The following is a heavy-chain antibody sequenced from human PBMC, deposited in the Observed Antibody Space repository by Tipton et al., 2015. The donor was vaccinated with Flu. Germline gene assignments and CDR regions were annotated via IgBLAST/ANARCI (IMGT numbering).Heavy chain of an antibody. V-gene: IGHV3-7*01. D-gene: IGHD3-22*01. J-gene: IGHJ4*02. CDR2: IKQDGSEK. CDR1: GFTFSSFW. Sequence: GSLRLSCAASGFTFSSFWMSWVRQAPGKGLEWVANIKQDGSEKYYVDSVKGRFTIARDNTKNSLYLQMNSLRGDDTAVYYCAPYYSDSTAYPYWGRGALVPVSS. CDR3: APYYSDSTAYPY.